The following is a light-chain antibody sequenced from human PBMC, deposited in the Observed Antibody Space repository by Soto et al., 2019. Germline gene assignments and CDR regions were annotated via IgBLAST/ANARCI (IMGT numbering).Light chain of an antibody. V-gene: IGKV3-20*01. CDR1: HTISSSY. J-gene: IGKJ1*01. CDR2: GIS. Sequence: EIVLTQSPGTLSLSPGERATLSCRASHTISSSYLAWYQQRPGQAPRLLMYGISRRATGIPDRFSGSGSGTDFTLTITRLEPEDFAVYYCQQYGSSPTVSQGTKVDSK. CDR3: QQYGSSPT.